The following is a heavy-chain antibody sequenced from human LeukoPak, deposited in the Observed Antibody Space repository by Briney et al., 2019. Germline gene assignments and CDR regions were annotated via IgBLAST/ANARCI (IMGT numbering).Heavy chain of an antibody. CDR2: INPSGRI. V-gene: IGHV4-34*01. Sequence: WVGPAPGKGLEWIGEINPSGRISYNPSLKSRLTISVDASKNQFSLNLRSLTAADTAVYYCARGRQEVSMIVVVMTAVSYYLDVWGKGTTVTVS. CDR3: ARGRQEVSMIVVVMTAVSYYLDV. J-gene: IGHJ6*03. D-gene: IGHD3-22*01.